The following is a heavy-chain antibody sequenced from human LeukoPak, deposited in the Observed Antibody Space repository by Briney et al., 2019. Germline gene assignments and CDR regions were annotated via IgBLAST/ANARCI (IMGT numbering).Heavy chain of an antibody. CDR3: GRGHSSSWYFFYFDY. J-gene: IGHJ4*02. V-gene: IGHV3-23*01. D-gene: IGHD6-13*01. CDR2: ISGSGGST. CDR1: GFTFSSYA. Sequence: GGSLRLSCAASGFTFSSYAMSWVRQAPGKGLEWVSAISGSGGSTYYADSVKGRFTISRDNSKNTLYLQMNSLRAEDTAVYYCGRGHSSSWYFFYFDYWGQGNLVTVSS.